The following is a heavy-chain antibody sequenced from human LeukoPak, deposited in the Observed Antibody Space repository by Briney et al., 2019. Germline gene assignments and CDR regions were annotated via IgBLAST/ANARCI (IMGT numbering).Heavy chain of an antibody. J-gene: IGHJ4*02. CDR2: IRYDGSNK. D-gene: IGHD6-6*01. V-gene: IGHV3-30*02. Sequence: PGGSLRLSCAASGFTFSSYGMHWVRQAPGKGLEWVAFIRYDGSNKYYADSVKGRFTISRDNSKNTLYLQMNSLRAEDTAVYYCAKDRRVSKYFDYWGQGTLVTVSS. CDR1: GFTFSSYG. CDR3: AKDRRVSKYFDY.